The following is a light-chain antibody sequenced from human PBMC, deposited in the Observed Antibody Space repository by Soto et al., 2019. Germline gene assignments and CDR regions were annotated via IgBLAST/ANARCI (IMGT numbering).Light chain of an antibody. J-gene: IGKJ1*01. Sequence: DMQMTQYPSTLSASVGDRVTITCRASQSISSWLAWYQQKAGKAPKLLIYDASTLESGVPSRFSGSGSGTEFTLTISSLQPDDFATYYCQQYNSYLGTFGQGTKVDIK. V-gene: IGKV1-5*01. CDR2: DAS. CDR1: QSISSW. CDR3: QQYNSYLGT.